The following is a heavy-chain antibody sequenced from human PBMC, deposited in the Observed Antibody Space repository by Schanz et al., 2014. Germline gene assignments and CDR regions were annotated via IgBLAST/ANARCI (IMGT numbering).Heavy chain of an antibody. V-gene: IGHV1-3*04. Sequence: QVQVVQSGAELKKPGASVKVSCKASGYTFSSHGIHWLRQAPGQSLEWMGWINTANGNAKYSANFHARVTITRDTSATSAYMELTNLRSEDTAVYYCARDLPYCDGGQCYSDGFDIWGQGTLVTISS. J-gene: IGHJ3*02. D-gene: IGHD2-21*01. CDR1: GYTFSSHG. CDR2: INTANGNA. CDR3: ARDLPYCDGGQCYSDGFDI.